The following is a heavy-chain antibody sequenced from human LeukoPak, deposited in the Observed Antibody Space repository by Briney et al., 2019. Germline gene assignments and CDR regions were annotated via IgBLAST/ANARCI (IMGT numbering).Heavy chain of an antibody. CDR3: ARDDTIEKSIVVVPAAYYYYYGMDV. CDR1: GLTFSSYE. J-gene: IGHJ6*04. Sequence: GGSLRLSCAASGLTFSSYEMNWVRQAPGKGLEWVSYISSSGSTIYYADSVKGRFTISRDNAKNSLYLQMNSLRAEDTAVYYCARDDTIEKSIVVVPAAYYYYYGMDVWGKGTTVTVSS. V-gene: IGHV3-48*03. CDR2: ISSSGSTI. D-gene: IGHD2-2*01.